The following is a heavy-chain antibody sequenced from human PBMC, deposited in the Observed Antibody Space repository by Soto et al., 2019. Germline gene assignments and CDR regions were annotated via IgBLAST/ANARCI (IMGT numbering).Heavy chain of an antibody. CDR1: GYGFTSYW. V-gene: IGHV5-10-1*01. CDR3: ARGGGVTPLYYYYGMDV. CDR2: IDPSDSYT. D-gene: IGHD5-18*01. J-gene: IGHJ6*02. Sequence: GESLKISCKGSGYGFTSYWISWVRQMPGKGLEWMGRIDPSDSYTNYSPSFQGHVTISADKSISTAYLQWSSLKASDTAMYYCARGGGVTPLYYYYGMDVWGQGTTVTVSS.